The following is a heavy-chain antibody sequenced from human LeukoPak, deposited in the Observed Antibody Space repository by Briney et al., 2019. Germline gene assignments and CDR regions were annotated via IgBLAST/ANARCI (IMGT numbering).Heavy chain of an antibody. CDR1: GFTFNNYA. CDR2: ISGSGGST. V-gene: IGHV3-23*01. J-gene: IGHJ3*02. D-gene: IGHD6-19*01. Sequence: PGGSLRLSCAASGFTFNNYAMSWVRQAPGKGLEWVSAISGSGGSTYYADSVKGRSTISRDNSKNTLYLQMNSLRAEDAAVYYCAKSGRGWGVSAFDIWGQGTMVTVSS. CDR3: AKSGRGWGVSAFDI.